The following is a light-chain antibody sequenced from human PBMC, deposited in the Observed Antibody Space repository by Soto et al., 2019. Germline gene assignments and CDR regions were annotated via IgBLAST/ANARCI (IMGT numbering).Light chain of an antibody. CDR1: QSVGRNY. CDR2: DAS. Sequence: ENVLTQSPGTLSLSPGERATLSCRASQSVGRNYLAWYQQKPGQAPRLLIFDASGRATGIPDRFSGGGSGTDFTLTINRVEPEDFAVFYCQQYAASPLTFGQGTKVEIK. CDR3: QQYAASPLT. J-gene: IGKJ1*01. V-gene: IGKV3-20*01.